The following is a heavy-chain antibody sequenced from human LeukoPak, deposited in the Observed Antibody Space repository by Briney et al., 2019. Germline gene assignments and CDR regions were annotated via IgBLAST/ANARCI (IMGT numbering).Heavy chain of an antibody. CDR3: ASLSGGDYGDYVAPGY. CDR1: GPTFSDYY. D-gene: IGHD4-17*01. J-gene: IGHJ4*02. CDR2: ISSSGSTI. Sequence: GGSLRLSCAASGPTFSDYYMSWIRQAPGKGLEWVSYISSSGSTIYYADSVKGRFTISRDNAKNSLYLQMNSLRAEDTAVYYCASLSGGDYGDYVAPGYWGQGTLVTVSS. V-gene: IGHV3-11*04.